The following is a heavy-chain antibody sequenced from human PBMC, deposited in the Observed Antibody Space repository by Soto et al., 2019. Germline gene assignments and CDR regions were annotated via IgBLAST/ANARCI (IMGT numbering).Heavy chain of an antibody. CDR1: VGSMSSYY. J-gene: IGHJ4*02. V-gene: IGHV4-59*01. CDR2: IYYSGST. Sequence: SETLSLTCTVSVGSMSSYYWSWIRQSPGKGLEWIGYIYYSGSTNYNPSLKSRVAISLDTSKNQFSLMLSSVTAADTAVYYCARGEWLATIKPYFAYWGQGTLVTVSS. D-gene: IGHD5-12*01. CDR3: ARGEWLATIKPYFAY.